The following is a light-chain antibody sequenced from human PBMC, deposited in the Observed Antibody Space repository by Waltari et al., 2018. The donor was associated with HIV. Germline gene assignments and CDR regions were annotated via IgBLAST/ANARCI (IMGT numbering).Light chain of an antibody. CDR1: TIEGKT. J-gene: IGLJ3*02. Sequence: SYVLTQPPSVSVAQGQRARIPWGGHTIEGKTFHWYQQRPGQAPILVVYADSDRPSGIPERFSGSNSGNTATLTISRVGAGDEADYYCQVWDTIRDHWVFGGGTKLTVL. CDR2: ADS. V-gene: IGLV3-21*02. CDR3: QVWDTIRDHWV.